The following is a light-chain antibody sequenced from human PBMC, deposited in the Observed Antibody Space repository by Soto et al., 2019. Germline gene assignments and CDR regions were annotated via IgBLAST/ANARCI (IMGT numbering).Light chain of an antibody. CDR1: SSDVGNYNY. V-gene: IGLV2-14*03. Sequence: QSLLTQPASMSGSPGQSITISCTGTSSDVGNYNYVSWYQQHPGKAPKLMIFDVTNRPSGVSNRFSGSKSGNTASLTISGLQAEDEADYYCSSCRSSNICVFGTGTKVTVL. J-gene: IGLJ1*01. CDR3: SSCRSSNICV. CDR2: DVT.